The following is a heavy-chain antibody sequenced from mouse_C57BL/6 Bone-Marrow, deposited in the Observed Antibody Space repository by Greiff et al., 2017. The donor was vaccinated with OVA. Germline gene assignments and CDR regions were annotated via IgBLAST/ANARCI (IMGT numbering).Heavy chain of an antibody. CDR2: IYPRSGNT. D-gene: IGHD1-1*01. CDR3: ARDDYYGISYAY. CDR1: GYTFTSYG. V-gene: IGHV1-81*01. J-gene: IGHJ2*01. Sequence: QVQLQQSGAELARPGASVKLSCKASGYTFTSYGISWVKQRTGQGLEWIGEIYPRSGNTYYNEKFKGKATLTADKSSSTAYMELRTLTSKDTAVYFCARDDYYGISYAYWGQGATLSLSS.